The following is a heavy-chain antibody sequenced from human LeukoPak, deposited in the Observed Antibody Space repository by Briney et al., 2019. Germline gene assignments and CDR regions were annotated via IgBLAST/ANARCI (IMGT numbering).Heavy chain of an antibody. D-gene: IGHD5-18*01. Sequence: PGRSLRLSCAATGFTFSSYGINWVRQAPGKGLEWVGFIRTNTYGGTTEYVASVTGRFTISRDDSKRIAYLQMNNLKTEDTAVYYCGHSFGFVWGRGTLVTVSS. CDR3: GHSFGFV. V-gene: IGHV3-49*04. CDR1: GFTFSSYG. J-gene: IGHJ4*02. CDR2: IRTNTYGGTT.